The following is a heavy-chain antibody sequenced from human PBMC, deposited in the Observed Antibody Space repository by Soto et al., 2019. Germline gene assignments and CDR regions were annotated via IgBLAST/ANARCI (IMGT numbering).Heavy chain of an antibody. Sequence: EVQLLESGGGLVQPGESLRLSCAASGFTFSSYAMSWVRQAPGKGLEWVSVISGSDDSTYYADSVKGRFTISRDNSKNTLYLQMNSLRAEDTPVYYCAKRSSSSTFDYWGQGPLVTVSS. J-gene: IGHJ4*02. CDR3: AKRSSSSTFDY. CDR2: ISGSDDST. V-gene: IGHV3-23*01. CDR1: GFTFSSYA. D-gene: IGHD6-6*01.